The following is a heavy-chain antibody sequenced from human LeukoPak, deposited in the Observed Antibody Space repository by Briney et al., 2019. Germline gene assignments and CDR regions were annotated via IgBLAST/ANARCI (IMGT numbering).Heavy chain of an antibody. CDR2: ISWNSGSI. J-gene: IGHJ4*02. V-gene: IGHV3-9*01. D-gene: IGHD1-26*01. Sequence: PGGSLRLSCAASGFTFDDYAMHWVRQAPGKGLEWVSGISWNSGSIGYADSVKGRFTISRHNAKNSLYLQMNSLRAEDTALYYCAKDFGAGSYGGGYFDYWGQGTLVTVSS. CDR1: GFTFDDYA. CDR3: AKDFGAGSYGGGYFDY.